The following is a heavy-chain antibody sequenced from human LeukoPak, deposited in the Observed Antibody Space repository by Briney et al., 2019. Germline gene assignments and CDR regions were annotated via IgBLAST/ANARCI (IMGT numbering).Heavy chain of an antibody. V-gene: IGHV1-8*01. CDR3: ARAYRYGGYYYYYYYMDV. J-gene: IGHJ6*03. D-gene: IGHD5-12*01. Sequence: ASVKVSCKASGYTFNSHDINWVRQATGQGLEWMGWMNPNSGDIGYAQKFQGRVTMTRNTSISTAYMELSGLRSEDTAVYYCARAYRYGGYYYYYYYMDVWGTGTTVTVYS. CDR1: GYTFNSHD. CDR2: MNPNSGDI.